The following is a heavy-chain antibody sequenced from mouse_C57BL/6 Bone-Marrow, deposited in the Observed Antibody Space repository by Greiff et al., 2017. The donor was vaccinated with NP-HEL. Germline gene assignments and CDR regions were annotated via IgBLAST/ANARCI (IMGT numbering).Heavy chain of an antibody. Sequence: VQLQESGAELARPGASVKLSCKASGYTFTSYGISWVKQRTGQGLEWIGEIYPRSGNTYYNEKFKGKATLTADKSSSTAYMELRSLTSEDSAVYFCAKRDYYGSSYFPWCAYWGQGTLVTVSA. CDR3: AKRDYYGSSYFPWCAY. J-gene: IGHJ3*01. CDR2: IYPRSGNT. D-gene: IGHD1-1*01. V-gene: IGHV1-81*01. CDR1: GYTFTSYG.